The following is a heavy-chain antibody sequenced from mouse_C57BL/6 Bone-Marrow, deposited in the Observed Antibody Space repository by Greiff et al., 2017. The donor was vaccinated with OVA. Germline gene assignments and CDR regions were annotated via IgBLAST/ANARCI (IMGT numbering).Heavy chain of an antibody. V-gene: IGHV1-76*01. J-gene: IGHJ1*03. CDR1: GYTFTDYY. CDR3: ARGGTTVVDSLCYFDV. D-gene: IGHD1-1*01. CDR2: IYPGSGNT. Sequence: QVQLQQSGAELVRPGASVKLSCKASGYTFTDYYINWVKQRPGQGLEWIARIYPGSGNTYYNEKFKGQATLTAEKSSSTAYMQLSSLTSEDSAVYFCARGGTTVVDSLCYFDVWGTGTTVTVSS.